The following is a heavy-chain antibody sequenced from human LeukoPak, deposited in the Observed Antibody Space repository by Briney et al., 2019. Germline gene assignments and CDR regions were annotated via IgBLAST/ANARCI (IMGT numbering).Heavy chain of an antibody. CDR3: ARHVNRHFYYYGMDV. CDR1: GGSISSGGYY. J-gene: IGHJ6*02. CDR2: IYYSGNT. V-gene: IGHV4-39*01. Sequence: SETLSLTCTVSGGSISSGGYYWSWVRQHPGTGLEWIGYIYYSGNTYYNPSLKGRAFTSVDTSRNQFSLKVSSLTAADTAVYYCARHVNRHFYYYGMDVWGQGATVTVSS.